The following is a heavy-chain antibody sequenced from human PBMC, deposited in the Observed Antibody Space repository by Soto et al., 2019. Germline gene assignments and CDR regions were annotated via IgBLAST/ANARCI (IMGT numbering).Heavy chain of an antibody. CDR3: ARDSPDYYDSSGPYYFDY. D-gene: IGHD3-22*01. V-gene: IGHV1-69*01. CDR1: GGTFSSYA. CDR2: IIPIFGTA. Sequence: QVPLVQSGAEVKKPGSSVKVSCKASGGTFSSYAISWVRQAPGQGLEWMGGIIPIFGTANYAQKFQGRVTITADESTSTAYMELSSLRSEDTAVYYCARDSPDYYDSSGPYYFDYWGQGTLVTVSS. J-gene: IGHJ4*02.